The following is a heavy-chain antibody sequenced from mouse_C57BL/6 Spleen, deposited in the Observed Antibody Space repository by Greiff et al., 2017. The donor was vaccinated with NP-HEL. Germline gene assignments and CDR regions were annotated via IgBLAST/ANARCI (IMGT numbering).Heavy chain of an antibody. Sequence: VQLQQSGPELVKPGASVKISCKASGYAFSSSWMNWVKQRPGKGLEWIGRIYPGDGDTNYNGKFKGKATLTADKSSSTAYMQLRSLTSEDSAVYFWARGYGYGGDYYAMDYWGQGTSVTVSS. CDR3: ARGYGYGGDYYAMDY. V-gene: IGHV1-82*01. D-gene: IGHD2-2*01. CDR2: IYPGDGDT. J-gene: IGHJ4*01. CDR1: GYAFSSSW.